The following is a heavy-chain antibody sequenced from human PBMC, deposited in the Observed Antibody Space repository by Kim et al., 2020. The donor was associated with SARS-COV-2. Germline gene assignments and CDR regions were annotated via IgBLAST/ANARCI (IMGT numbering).Heavy chain of an antibody. V-gene: IGHV5-51*01. D-gene: IGHD6-13*01. CDR2: IYPGDSDT. CDR3: ARGVGGYSSSWYFGGYYMHV. CDR1: GYSFTSYW. Sequence: GESLKISCKGSGYSFTSYWIGWVRQMPGKGLEWMGIIYPGDSDTRYSPSFQGQVTISADKSISPAYLQWRSLQASDTAMYDCARGVGGYSSSWYFGGYYMHVWAKGTTVTVSS. J-gene: IGHJ6*03.